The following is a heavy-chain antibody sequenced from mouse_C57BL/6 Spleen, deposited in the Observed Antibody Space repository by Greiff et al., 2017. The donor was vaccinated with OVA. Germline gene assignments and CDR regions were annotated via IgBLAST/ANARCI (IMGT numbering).Heavy chain of an antibody. D-gene: IGHD2-4*01. CDR3: ARKLYDYDDFDY. CDR2: INPYNGGT. J-gene: IGHJ2*01. V-gene: IGHV1-19*01. CDR1: GYTFTDYY. Sequence: EVQLQQSGPVLVKPGASVQMSCKASGYTFTDYYMNWVKQSHGKSLEWIGVINPYNGGTSYNQKFKGKATLTVDKSSSTAYMELNSLTSDDSAFYYCARKLYDYDDFDYWGQGTTLTVSS.